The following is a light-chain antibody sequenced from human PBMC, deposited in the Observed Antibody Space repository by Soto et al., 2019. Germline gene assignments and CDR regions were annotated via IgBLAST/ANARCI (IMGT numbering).Light chain of an antibody. CDR3: QQYCSSSPLT. V-gene: IGKV3-20*01. CDR1: QSVASY. Sequence: FKQSLAPLPLTPGVRGTLSCRASQSVASYLAWYQQKPGQAPRLLIYGASSRATGIPDRFSGSGSGTDFTLTISRREHAEFAVYYCQQYCSSSPLTFGGGTKVDIK. CDR2: GAS. J-gene: IGKJ4*01.